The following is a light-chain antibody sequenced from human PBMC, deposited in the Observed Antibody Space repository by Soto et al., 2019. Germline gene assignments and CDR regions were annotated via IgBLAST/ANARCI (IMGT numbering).Light chain of an antibody. V-gene: IGLV2-8*01. CDR1: SSDVGDYKF. J-gene: IGLJ2*01. CDR2: EVS. CDR3: SSYAGNNNVV. Sequence: QSALTQPPSASGSPGQSVTISCTGTSSDVGDYKFVSWYQQHPGKAPKLTIYEVSRRPSGVPDRFSGSKSGNTASLTVSGLQAEDEADYYCSSYAGNNNVVFGGGTKLTVL.